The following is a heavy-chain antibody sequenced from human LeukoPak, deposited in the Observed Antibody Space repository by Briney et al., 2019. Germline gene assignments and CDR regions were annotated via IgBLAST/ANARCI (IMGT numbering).Heavy chain of an antibody. CDR1: GFTFSSYG. D-gene: IGHD3-22*01. CDR3: AKDYYDSSGYPPGGSDFDY. V-gene: IGHV3-30*02. J-gene: IGHJ4*02. Sequence: GGSLRLSCAASGFTFSSYGMHWVRQAPGEGLEWVAFIRYDGSNKYYADSVKGRFTISRDNSKNTLYLQMNSLRAEDTAVYYCAKDYYDSSGYPPGGSDFDYWGQGTLVTVSS. CDR2: IRYDGSNK.